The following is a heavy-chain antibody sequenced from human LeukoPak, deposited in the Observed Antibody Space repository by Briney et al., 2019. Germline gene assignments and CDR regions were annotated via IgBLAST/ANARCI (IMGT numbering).Heavy chain of an antibody. Sequence: ASETLSLTCTVSGGSISSGGYYWSWIRQHPGKGLEWIGYIYYSGSTYYNPSLKSRVTISVDTSKNQFSLKLSSVTAADTAVYYCARGSHNIAVAGTLYYWGQRTLVTVSS. J-gene: IGHJ4*02. CDR1: GGSISSGGYY. CDR3: ARGSHNIAVAGTLYY. V-gene: IGHV4-31*03. CDR2: IYYSGST. D-gene: IGHD6-19*01.